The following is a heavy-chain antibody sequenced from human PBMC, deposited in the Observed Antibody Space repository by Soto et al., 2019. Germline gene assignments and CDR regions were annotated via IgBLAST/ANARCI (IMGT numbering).Heavy chain of an antibody. CDR1: GFTVSSNY. CDR3: AREATYYYDSSGTPTAKRDAFDI. Sequence: TGGSLRLSCAASGFTVSSNYMSWVRQAPGKGLEWVSVIYSGGSTYYADSVKGRFTISRDNSKNTLYLQMNSLRAEDTAVYYCAREATYYYDSSGTPTAKRDAFDIWGQGTMVTVSS. V-gene: IGHV3-53*01. D-gene: IGHD3-22*01. CDR2: IYSGGST. J-gene: IGHJ3*02.